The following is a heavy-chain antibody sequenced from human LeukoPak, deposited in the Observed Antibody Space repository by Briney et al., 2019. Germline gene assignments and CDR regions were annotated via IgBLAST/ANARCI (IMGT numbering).Heavy chain of an antibody. D-gene: IGHD3-10*01. V-gene: IGHV3-74*01. CDR1: GFIFSSYW. J-gene: IGHJ4*02. CDR3: AKAPPTLSGNYPTNF. CDR2: INSDGSST. Sequence: GGSLRLSCAASGFIFSSYWMHWVRQAPGKGPVWVSRINSDGSSTSYADSVKGRFTISRDNAEKTLYLQMNSLRAEDTAVYYCAKAPPTLSGNYPTNFWGPGTLVTVSS.